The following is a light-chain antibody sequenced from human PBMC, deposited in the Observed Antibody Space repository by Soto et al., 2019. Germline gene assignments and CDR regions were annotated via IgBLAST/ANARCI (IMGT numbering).Light chain of an antibody. Sequence: QSVLTQSPSASAPLGASVKLTCTLSSGHSSYAIAWHQQQPEKGPRFLMKLNSGGSHNKGDGIPDRFSGSSSGAERYLTISSLQSEDEADYYCQTWGTGIRVFGTGTKVTVL. CDR1: SGHSSYA. CDR2: LNSGGSH. V-gene: IGLV4-69*01. CDR3: QTWGTGIRV. J-gene: IGLJ1*01.